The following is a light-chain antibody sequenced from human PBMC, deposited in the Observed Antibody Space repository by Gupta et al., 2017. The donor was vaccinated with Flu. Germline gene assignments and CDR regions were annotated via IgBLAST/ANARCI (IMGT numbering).Light chain of an antibody. CDR2: KAS. CDR1: QSISGW. Sequence: PSALSASVGDRVTITCRASQSISGWLAWYQRKPGKAPKLLIFKASNLEGGVPSMFSGSGSGTEFTLTISSLQPDDFATYYCQQENSSPCTFGEGTKVEIK. J-gene: IGKJ2*02. V-gene: IGKV1-5*03. CDR3: QQENSSPCT.